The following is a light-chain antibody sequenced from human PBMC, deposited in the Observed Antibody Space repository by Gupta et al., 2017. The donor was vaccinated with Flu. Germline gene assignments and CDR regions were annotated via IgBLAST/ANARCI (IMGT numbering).Light chain of an antibody. CDR2: VNS. CDR1: SSHIGAGYD. V-gene: IGLV1-40*01. J-gene: IGLJ2*01. CDR3: QSYDSSLSAHVV. Sequence: QSVLTQPPSVSRAPGHRVTISCTGSSSHIGAGYDVHWYQQLPGTAPNLLIYVNSNRHSGGTDRVSGSKSGTSAALAITGLQAEEEADYYCQSYDSSLSAHVVFGGGTKLTVL.